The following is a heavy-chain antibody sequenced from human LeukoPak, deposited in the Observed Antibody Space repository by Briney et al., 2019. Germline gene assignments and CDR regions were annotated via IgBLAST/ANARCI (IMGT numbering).Heavy chain of an antibody. CDR3: ATGRGYSYGYESEDFYYMDV. CDR2: INPNSGGT. D-gene: IGHD5-18*01. J-gene: IGHJ6*03. CDR1: GYTFTGYY. Sequence: GASVKVSRKASGYTFTGYYMHWVRQAPGQGLEWMGWINPNSGGTNYAQRFQGRVTMTRDTSTTTAYMELSRLTSDDTAVYYCATGRGYSYGYESEDFYYMDVWGKGTTVTVSS. V-gene: IGHV1-2*02.